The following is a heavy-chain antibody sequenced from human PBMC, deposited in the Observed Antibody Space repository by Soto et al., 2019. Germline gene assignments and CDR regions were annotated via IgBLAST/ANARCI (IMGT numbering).Heavy chain of an antibody. Sequence: QVPLEQSGAEVKKPGASVKLSCKASGYTYTSYDVIWVRQAPGQGLEWMGWISTYNGDTRYAQKLQGRVTMTSDTSATTAYLELRSLTSDDTALYYCAREGEQFSHLSHWGQGTLVTVSS. CDR3: AREGEQFSHLSH. V-gene: IGHV1-18*01. J-gene: IGHJ4*02. D-gene: IGHD3-3*02. CDR2: ISTYNGDT. CDR1: GYTYTSYD.